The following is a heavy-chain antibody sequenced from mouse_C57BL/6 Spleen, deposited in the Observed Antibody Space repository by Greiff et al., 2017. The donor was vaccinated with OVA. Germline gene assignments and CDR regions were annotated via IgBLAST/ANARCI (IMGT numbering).Heavy chain of an antibody. V-gene: IGHV1-69*01. Sequence: VQLQQPGAELVMPGASVKLSCKASGYTFTSYWMHWVKQRPGQGLEWIGEIDPSDSYTNYNQKFKGKSTLTVDKSSSTAYMQLSSLTSEDSAVYYCARGIITTVVAPYWYFDVWGTGTRVTVSS. J-gene: IGHJ1*03. CDR1: GYTFTSYW. CDR3: ARGIITTVVAPYWYFDV. CDR2: IDPSDSYT. D-gene: IGHD1-1*01.